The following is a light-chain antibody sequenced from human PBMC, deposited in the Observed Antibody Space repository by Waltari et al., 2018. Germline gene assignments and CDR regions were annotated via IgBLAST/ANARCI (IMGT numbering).Light chain of an antibody. V-gene: IGLV2-14*03. Sequence: QSALTQPASVSGSPGQSITISCTGTSSYVGGYTYVSWYQQHPGKAPKLMIYDVTNRPSGVSNRFSGSKSGNTASLTISGLQAEDEAHYYCSSYTSSSTLVVFGGGTKLTVL. CDR1: SSYVGGYTY. J-gene: IGLJ2*01. CDR2: DVT. CDR3: SSYTSSSTLVV.